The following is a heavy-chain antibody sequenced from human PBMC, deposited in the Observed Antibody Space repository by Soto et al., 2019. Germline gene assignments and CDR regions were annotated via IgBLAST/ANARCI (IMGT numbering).Heavy chain of an antibody. J-gene: IGHJ4*01. V-gene: IGHV4-31*03. D-gene: IGHD3-10*02. CDR2: IDNSGAT. Sequence: SETLSLTCTVSGVSVSTGVYYWTWIRQQPGKGLEWVGYIDNSGATYYNPSLTGRVGISRDTLKNQFSLNLQSLTAADTAFYYCAGAVSDFDVRRYRTSYFDQWGQGILVTVSS. CDR3: AGAVSDFDVRRYRTSYFDQ. CDR1: GVSVSTGVYY.